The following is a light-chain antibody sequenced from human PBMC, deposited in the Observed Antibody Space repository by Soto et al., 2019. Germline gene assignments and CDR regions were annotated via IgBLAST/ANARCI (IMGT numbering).Light chain of an antibody. CDR1: QVISNY. Sequence: DIQMTQSPSSLSASVGDRVTITCRASQVISNYVAWYQQKPGKVPKLLIYAASTLQSGVPSRFSGSGSGTDFTLTISSLQPEDVATYYCQKYNSAPPWTFGQGTKVDIK. CDR2: AAS. V-gene: IGKV1-27*01. CDR3: QKYNSAPPWT. J-gene: IGKJ1*01.